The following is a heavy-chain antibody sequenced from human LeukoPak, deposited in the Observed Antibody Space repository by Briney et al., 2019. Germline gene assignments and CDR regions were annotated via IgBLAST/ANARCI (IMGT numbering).Heavy chain of an antibody. CDR1: GGTLSSYA. Sequence: SVKVSCKASGGTLSSYAISWVRQAPGQGLEWMGGIIPIFGTANYAQKFQGRVTITTDESTSTAYMELSSLRSEDTAVYYCARDLDGGLYFDYWGQGTLVTVSS. D-gene: IGHD4-23*01. J-gene: IGHJ4*02. CDR3: ARDLDGGLYFDY. V-gene: IGHV1-69*05. CDR2: IIPIFGTA.